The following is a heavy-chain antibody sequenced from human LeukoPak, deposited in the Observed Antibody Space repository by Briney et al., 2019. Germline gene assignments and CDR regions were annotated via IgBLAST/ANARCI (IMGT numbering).Heavy chain of an antibody. CDR3: ARERVVVVAKTYYYYGMDV. J-gene: IGHJ6*04. CDR2: MSYDGTNK. Sequence: PGRSLRLSCAASGFTFSNYAMHWVRQAPGKGLEWVAVMSYDGTNKYYADSVKGRFTISRDNSKNTLYLQMNSLRAEDTAVYYCARERVVVVAKTYYYYGMDVWGKETTVTVSS. D-gene: IGHD2-15*01. CDR1: GFTFSNYA. V-gene: IGHV3-30*04.